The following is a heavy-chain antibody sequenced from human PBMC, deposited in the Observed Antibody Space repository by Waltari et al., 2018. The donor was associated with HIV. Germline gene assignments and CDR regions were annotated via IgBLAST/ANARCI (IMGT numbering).Heavy chain of an antibody. Sequence: EVQLVASGGGLVQLGRSLRLSCTAPGFKFDYYAMHWVRQPPGKGLEWVSSISWHSTRITYADSVKGRFTISRDNAKKSLYLQMDSLRPEDTAFYYCSRGPMYNWFDPWGQGTLVTVSS. CDR2: ISWHSTRI. V-gene: IGHV3-9*01. J-gene: IGHJ5*02. CDR1: GFKFDYYA. CDR3: SRGPMYNWFDP. D-gene: IGHD3-10*02.